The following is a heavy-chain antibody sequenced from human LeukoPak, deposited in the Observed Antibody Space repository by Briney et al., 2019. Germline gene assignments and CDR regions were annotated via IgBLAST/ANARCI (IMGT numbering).Heavy chain of an antibody. CDR1: GGSISSGGYY. V-gene: IGHV4-31*03. CDR2: IYYSGST. D-gene: IGHD6-19*01. CDR3: ARGRSSGWSYYFDY. J-gene: IGHJ4*02. Sequence: SETLSLTCTVSGGSISSGGYYWSWIRQHPGKGLEWIGYIYYSGSTYYNPSLKRRVTISVDTSKNQFSLKLSSVTAADTAVYYCARGRSSGWSYYFDYWGQGTLVTVSS.